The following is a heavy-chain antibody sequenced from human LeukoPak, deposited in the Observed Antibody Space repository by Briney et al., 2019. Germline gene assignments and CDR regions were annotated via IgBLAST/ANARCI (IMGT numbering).Heavy chain of an antibody. CDR1: GFNFDRYS. D-gene: IGHD3-10*02. J-gene: IGHJ4*02. V-gene: IGHV3-43*01. Sequence: GGSLRLSCATSGFNFDRYSIHWVRQAPGKGLEWVSLAGWAGGTTFYSDSVRGRFTISRDSGRKSVYLQMNSLTTDDTAFYFCAKELDTMFFDYWGQGALVTVSS. CDR3: AKELDTMFFDY. CDR2: AGWAGGTT.